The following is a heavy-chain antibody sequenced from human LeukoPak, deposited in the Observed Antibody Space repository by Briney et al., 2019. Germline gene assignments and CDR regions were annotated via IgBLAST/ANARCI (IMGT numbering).Heavy chain of an antibody. CDR2: ISGSGGST. J-gene: IGHJ4*02. D-gene: IGHD4-23*01. CDR1: GFTFSSYA. Sequence: GGSLRLSCAASGFTFSSYAMSWVRQAPGKGLEWVSAISGSGGSTYYADSVKGRFTISRDNSKNTLYLQMNSLRAEDTAVYYCARHTYGGGKFDYWGQGTLVTVSS. CDR3: ARHTYGGGKFDY. V-gene: IGHV3-23*01.